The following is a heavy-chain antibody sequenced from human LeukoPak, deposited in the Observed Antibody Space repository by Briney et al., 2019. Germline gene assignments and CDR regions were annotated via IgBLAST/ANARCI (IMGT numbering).Heavy chain of an antibody. Sequence: GGSLRLSCAASGFIFSTYAMSWVRQAPGKRLEWVSVISWSGDNTYYADSVKGRFTISRDNSKDTLYLQMNSLRAEDTALYYCAKAGCTSTSCYNNNWGQGTLVTVSS. CDR1: GFIFSTYA. CDR2: ISWSGDNT. J-gene: IGHJ4*02. V-gene: IGHV3-23*01. CDR3: AKAGCTSTSCYNNN. D-gene: IGHD2-2*02.